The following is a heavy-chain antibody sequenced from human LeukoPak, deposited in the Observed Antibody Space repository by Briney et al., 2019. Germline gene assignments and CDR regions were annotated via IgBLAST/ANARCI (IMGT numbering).Heavy chain of an antibody. CDR2: IYPGDSDT. Sequence: GESLKISCQASGYTFTNYRIGWVRQMPGKGLEWMGIIYPGDSDTRYSPSFQGQVTISADKSISTAYLQWSSLKASDTAMYYCARRLRGSGSYYSNFDYWGQGTLVTVSS. J-gene: IGHJ4*02. CDR1: GYTFTNYR. D-gene: IGHD1-26*01. CDR3: ARRLRGSGSYYSNFDY. V-gene: IGHV5-51*01.